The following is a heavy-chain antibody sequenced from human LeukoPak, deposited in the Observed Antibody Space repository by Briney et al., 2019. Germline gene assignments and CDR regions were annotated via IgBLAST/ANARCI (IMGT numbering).Heavy chain of an antibody. CDR3: ARDVGASAPDAFDI. CDR1: GFTFSTYN. CDR2: ISSSSNYI. J-gene: IGHJ3*02. V-gene: IGHV3-21*01. D-gene: IGHD1-26*01. Sequence: PGGSLRLSWAASGFTFSTYNMNWVRQAPGKGLEWVSSISSSSNYIYYADSVKGRFTISRDNAKNLLYLQMNSLRVEDTDVYYCARDVGASAPDAFDIWGQGTMVTVSS.